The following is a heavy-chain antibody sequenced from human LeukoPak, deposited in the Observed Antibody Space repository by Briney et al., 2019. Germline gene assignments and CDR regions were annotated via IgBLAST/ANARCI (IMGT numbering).Heavy chain of an antibody. CDR3: ARMYYDFWSGRNNWFDP. CDR1: GGSFSGYY. V-gene: IGHV4-34*01. CDR2: INHSGST. J-gene: IGHJ5*02. D-gene: IGHD3-3*01. Sequence: SETLSLTCAVYGGSFSGYYWSWIRQPPGKGLEWIGEINHSGSTNYNPSLKSRVTISVDTSKNQFSLKLSSVTAADTAVYYCARMYYDFWSGRNNWFDPWGQGTLVTVSS.